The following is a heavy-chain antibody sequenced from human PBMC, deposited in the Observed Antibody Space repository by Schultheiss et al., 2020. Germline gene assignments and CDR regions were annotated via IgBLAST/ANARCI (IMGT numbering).Heavy chain of an antibody. V-gene: IGHV3-23*01. Sequence: GGSLRLSCKVSGYTLTELSMHWVRQAPGEGLEWVAAITDSGGDTYYADSVKGRFTISRDNSKNTLYLQMNSLRAEDTAVYYCAKDYCSSTSCYTYFDYWGQGTLVTVSS. CDR3: AKDYCSSTSCYTYFDY. CDR2: ITDSGGDT. D-gene: IGHD2-2*02. J-gene: IGHJ4*02. CDR1: GYTLTELS.